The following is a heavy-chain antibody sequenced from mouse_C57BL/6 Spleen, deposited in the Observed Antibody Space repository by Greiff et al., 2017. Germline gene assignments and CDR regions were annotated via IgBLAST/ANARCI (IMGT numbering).Heavy chain of an antibody. J-gene: IGHJ2*01. CDR2: INPGSGGT. CDR1: GYAFTNYL. D-gene: IGHD1-1*02. Sequence: VQLQQSGAELVRPGTSVKVSCKASGYAFTNYLIEWVKQRPGQGLEWIGVINPGSGGTNYNEKFKGKATLTADKSSSTAYMQLSSLTSEDSAVYFCARSDYGLDYWGQGTTLTVSS. V-gene: IGHV1-54*01. CDR3: ARSDYGLDY.